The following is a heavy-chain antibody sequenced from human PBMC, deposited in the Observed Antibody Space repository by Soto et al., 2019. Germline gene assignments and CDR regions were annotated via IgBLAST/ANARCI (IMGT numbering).Heavy chain of an antibody. CDR1: SASISSSY. D-gene: IGHD3-22*01. V-gene: IGHV4-59*01. Sequence: SGTLSLTCKFSSASISSSYWSWIRQSPGKGLEWIAYIYHTGTTNYNPSLKSRVTISLDTSKSQFSLNLTSLTTADTAVYLCARGGKRDSKDSSRVSGFDYWGQGTLVPVSA. CDR3: ARGGKRDSKDSSRVSGFDY. CDR2: IYHTGTT. J-gene: IGHJ4*02.